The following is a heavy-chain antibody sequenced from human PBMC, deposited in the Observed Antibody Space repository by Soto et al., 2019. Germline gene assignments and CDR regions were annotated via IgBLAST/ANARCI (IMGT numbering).Heavy chain of an antibody. J-gene: IGHJ5*02. CDR3: ATYYDSGFDP. CDR1: GYPFIKYG. Sequence: QLQLVQSAAEVKKPGASVRVSCKASGYPFIKYGISWIRQAPEQGLEWMGWIKVDSGYTNYAQKFQGRVTMTTDTSSDTAFMELRSLRSDDTAVYYCATYYDSGFDPWGQGTLVSVSS. V-gene: IGHV1-18*04. D-gene: IGHD5-12*01. CDR2: IKVDSGYT.